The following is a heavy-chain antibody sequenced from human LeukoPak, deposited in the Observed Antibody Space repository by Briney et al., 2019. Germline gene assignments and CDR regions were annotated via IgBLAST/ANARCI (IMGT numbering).Heavy chain of an antibody. CDR2: INSDGSTT. D-gene: IGHD6-13*01. CDR1: GFTFSSYW. V-gene: IGHV3-74*01. CDR3: ARGGSSSWYPTHLNSGPEDY. Sequence: RTGGSLRLSCEASGFTFSSYWMHWVRQAPGKGLMCVSRINSDGSTTDYADSVKGRFTMSRDNAKNTLYLQMNSLRAEDTAVYYCARGGSSSWYPTHLNSGPEDYWGQGTLVTVSS. J-gene: IGHJ4*02.